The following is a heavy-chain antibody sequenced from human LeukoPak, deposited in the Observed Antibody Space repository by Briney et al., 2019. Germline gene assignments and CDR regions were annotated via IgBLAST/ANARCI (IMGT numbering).Heavy chain of an antibody. CDR2: IRQDGSEK. V-gene: IGHV3-7*01. D-gene: IGHD1-26*01. Sequence: GGSLRLSCAASGFTFSSYRMNWVRQAPGKGLEWVANIRQDGSEKYYVDSVKGRFTISRDNAKNSLFLQMNSLRAEDTAVYYCARDTRTFDYWGQGTLVTVSS. CDR3: ARDTRTFDY. J-gene: IGHJ4*02. CDR1: GFTFSSYR.